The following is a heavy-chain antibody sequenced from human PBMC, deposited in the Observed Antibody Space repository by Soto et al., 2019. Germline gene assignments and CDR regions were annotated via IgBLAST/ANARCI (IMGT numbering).Heavy chain of an antibody. CDR2: INSDGSNT. Sequence: EVQLVESGGDLVQPGRSLRLSCAASGFTFSTYWMQWVRQAPGKGLLWISRINSDGSNTNHADSAKGRFAISRDDAKNTLYLQMNSLRAEDTAVYYCARTGAFNYDNSPYERWGQGTLVTVSS. V-gene: IGHV3-74*01. D-gene: IGHD3-22*01. J-gene: IGHJ1*01. CDR3: ARTGAFNYDNSPYER. CDR1: GFTFSTYW.